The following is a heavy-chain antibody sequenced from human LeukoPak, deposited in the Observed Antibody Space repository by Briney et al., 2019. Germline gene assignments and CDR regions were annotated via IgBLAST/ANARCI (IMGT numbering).Heavy chain of an antibody. CDR1: GFTFSSYW. J-gene: IGHJ4*02. D-gene: IGHD2-21*02. CDR3: AKERTPFCGGDCYQPDY. V-gene: IGHV3-23*01. CDR2: ISGSGGST. Sequence: GGSLRLSCAASGFTFSSYWMHWVRQAPGKGLEWVSAISGSGGSTYYADSVKGRFTISRDNSKNTLYLQMNSLRAEDTAVYYCAKERTPFCGGDCYQPDYWGQGTLVTVSS.